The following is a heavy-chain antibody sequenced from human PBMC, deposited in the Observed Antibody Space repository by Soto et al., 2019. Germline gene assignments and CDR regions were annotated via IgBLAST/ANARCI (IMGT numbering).Heavy chain of an antibody. D-gene: IGHD3-10*01. CDR2: IYYTGMT. CDR3: ARADGTYYYGSGSRGYYYYYYGMDV. CDR1: GTSISTTDYY. V-gene: IGHV4-39*01. J-gene: IGHJ6*02. Sequence: SETLSLTCTVSGTSISTTDYYWGWIRQPPGKGLEWFTSIYYTGMTYYNPSLKSRVTISVDTSKNQFSLKLSSVTAADRAVYYCARADGTYYYGSGSRGYYYYYYGMDVWGQGTTVT.